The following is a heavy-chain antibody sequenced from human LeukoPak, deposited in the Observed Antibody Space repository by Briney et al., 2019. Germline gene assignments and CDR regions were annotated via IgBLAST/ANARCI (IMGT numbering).Heavy chain of an antibody. J-gene: IGHJ4*02. D-gene: IGHD6-19*01. CDR1: GYTFTGYY. CDR2: INPNSGGI. CDR3: ARGGSGWYFDY. Sequence: GASVKVSCKASGYTFTGYYMHWVRQAPGQGLEWMGWINPNSGGINHAQKFQGRVTMTRDTSISTAYMELSRLRSDDTAVYYCARGGSGWYFDYWGQGSLVTVSS. V-gene: IGHV1-2*02.